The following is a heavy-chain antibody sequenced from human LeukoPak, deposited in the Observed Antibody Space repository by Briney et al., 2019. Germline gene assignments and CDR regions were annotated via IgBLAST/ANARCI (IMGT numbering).Heavy chain of an antibody. D-gene: IGHD5-12*01. CDR3: GGGGATSFDY. Sequence: PGGSLRLSCAASGFNVSYYSMNWVRQAPGKGLEWVSYISFSNSTLYYADSVRGRFTISRDNAKNSLSLQMNSLRAEDTAVYYCGGGGATSFDYWGQGILVTVSS. CDR2: ISFSNSTL. J-gene: IGHJ4*02. V-gene: IGHV3-48*04. CDR1: GFNVSYYS.